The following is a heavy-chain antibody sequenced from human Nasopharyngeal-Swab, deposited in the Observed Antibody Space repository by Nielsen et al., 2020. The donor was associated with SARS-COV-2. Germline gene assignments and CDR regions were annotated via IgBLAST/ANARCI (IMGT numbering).Heavy chain of an antibody. CDR1: GDTFSSYA. Sequence: SVKVSCKASGDTFSSYAISWVRQAPGQGLEWMGGIIPIFGTANYAQKFQGRVTITADESTSTAYMELSSLRSEDTAVYYCAREGITMLRFNWFDPWGQGTLVPSPQ. J-gene: IGHJ5*02. CDR3: AREGITMLRFNWFDP. V-gene: IGHV1-69*13. D-gene: IGHD3-10*01. CDR2: IIPIFGTA.